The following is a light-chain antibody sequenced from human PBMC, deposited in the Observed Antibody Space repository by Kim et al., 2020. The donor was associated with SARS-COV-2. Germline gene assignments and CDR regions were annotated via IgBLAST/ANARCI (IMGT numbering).Light chain of an antibody. CDR2: ANN. Sequence: GQRVTVSGSGSSSNNAKKSVCWDQKSPGTAPKLLCYANNQRPAGVPDRFSASKSGTSASLATSGVRCEDEADYYCAVWDDSLSGWVFGGGTQLTVL. CDR1: SSNNAKKS. CDR3: AVWDDSLSGWV. V-gene: IGLV1-47*01. J-gene: IGLJ3*02.